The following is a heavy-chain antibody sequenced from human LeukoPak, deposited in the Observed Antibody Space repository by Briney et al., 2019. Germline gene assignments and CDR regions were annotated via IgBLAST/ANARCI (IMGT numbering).Heavy chain of an antibody. CDR2: ISYDGSNK. Sequence: GGSLRLSCAASEFTFSSYSMNWVRQAPGKGLEWVAVISYDGSNKYYADSVKGRFTISRDNSKNTLYLQMNSLRAEDTAVYYCAKEDSYGYSAFDIWGQGTMVTVSS. D-gene: IGHD5-18*01. J-gene: IGHJ3*02. V-gene: IGHV3-30*18. CDR1: EFTFSSYS. CDR3: AKEDSYGYSAFDI.